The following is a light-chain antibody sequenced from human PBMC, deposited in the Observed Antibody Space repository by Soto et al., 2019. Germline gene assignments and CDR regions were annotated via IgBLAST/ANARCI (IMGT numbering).Light chain of an antibody. Sequence: DIQMTQSPSSLSASVGDRVIITCRASQGVDKYLAWFQQKPGKAPKSLIYGASRLQSGVPSRFSGSGSGTHFTLTITNLQPEDFATYYCHQYNTYPTFGQGTRLQI. CDR3: HQYNTYPT. CDR1: QGVDKY. V-gene: IGKV1-16*01. J-gene: IGKJ5*01. CDR2: GAS.